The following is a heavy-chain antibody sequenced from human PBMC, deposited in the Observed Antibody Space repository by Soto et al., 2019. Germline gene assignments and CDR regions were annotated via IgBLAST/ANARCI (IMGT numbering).Heavy chain of an antibody. Sequence: PGGSLRFSCAASGFTLSSYAMSWVRQAPGKGLEWVSAISASGAATYYTDSVKGRFTISRDTSKNTLYLQMHSLRAEDTAVYYCAKEVPNIAMFVTLDYWGQGTLVTVSS. CDR3: AKEVPNIAMFVTLDY. CDR2: ISASGAAT. CDR1: GFTLSSYA. V-gene: IGHV3-23*01. J-gene: IGHJ4*02. D-gene: IGHD5-18*01.